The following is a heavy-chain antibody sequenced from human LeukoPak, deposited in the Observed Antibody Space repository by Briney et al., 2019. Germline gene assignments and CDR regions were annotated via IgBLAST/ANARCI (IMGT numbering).Heavy chain of an antibody. Sequence: PGRSLRLSCAASGFTFSSYSMNWVRQAPGKGLEWVSSISSSSSYIYYADSVKGRFTISRDNAKNSLYLQMNSLRAEDTAVYYCARDIVVVPAAIDWFDPWGQGTLVTVSS. V-gene: IGHV3-21*01. J-gene: IGHJ5*02. CDR2: ISSSSSYI. CDR3: ARDIVVVPAAIDWFDP. CDR1: GFTFSSYS. D-gene: IGHD2-2*02.